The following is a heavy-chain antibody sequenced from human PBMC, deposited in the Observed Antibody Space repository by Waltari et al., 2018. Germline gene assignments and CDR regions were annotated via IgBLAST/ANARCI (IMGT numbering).Heavy chain of an antibody. CDR3: AKAIVGAILNAFDI. J-gene: IGHJ3*02. CDR2: INGGGTNT. Sequence: EVQVLESGGGLVQPGGSLRLSCVASGFTFSSYAMSWVRQAPGKGLEWVSTINGGGTNTWNADSVKGRFTLSRDNSMNTLSLQMNSLRAEDTALYYCAKAIVGAILNAFDIWGQGTMVTVSS. D-gene: IGHD1-26*01. V-gene: IGHV3-23*01. CDR1: GFTFSSYA.